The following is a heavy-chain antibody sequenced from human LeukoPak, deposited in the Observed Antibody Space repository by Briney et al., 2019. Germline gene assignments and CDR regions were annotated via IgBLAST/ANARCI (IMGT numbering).Heavy chain of an antibody. CDR1: GGTFSSYA. Sequence: SEKVSCKASGGTFSSYAISWVRQAPGQGLEWMGRIIPTFGTANYAQKFQGRVTITTDESTSTAYMELSSLRSEDTAVYYCARDPRPPFGVSSWYAGLNWYFDLWGRGTLVTVSS. CDR3: ARDPRPPFGVSSWYAGLNWYFDL. J-gene: IGHJ2*01. CDR2: IIPTFGTA. D-gene: IGHD6-13*01. V-gene: IGHV1-69*05.